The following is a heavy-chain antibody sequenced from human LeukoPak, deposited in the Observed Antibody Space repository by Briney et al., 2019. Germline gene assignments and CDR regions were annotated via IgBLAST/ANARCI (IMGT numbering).Heavy chain of an antibody. CDR1: GFTFSSYA. D-gene: IGHD6-19*01. V-gene: IGHV3-23*01. CDR3: ARTYSSGWYEIFDY. J-gene: IGHJ4*02. Sequence: GGPLRLSCAASGFTFSSYAMSWVRQAPGKGLEWVSAISGSGGSTHYADSVKGRFTISRDNSKNTLYLLMNSLRAEDTAVYYCARTYSSGWYEIFDYWGQGTLVTVSS. CDR2: ISGSGGST.